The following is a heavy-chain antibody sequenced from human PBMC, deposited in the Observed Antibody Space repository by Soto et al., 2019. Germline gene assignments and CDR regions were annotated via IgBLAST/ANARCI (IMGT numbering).Heavy chain of an antibody. Sequence: QVQLVESGGGVVQPGTSLRLSCVATGFTFSNYGIHWIRQAPGRGLEWVAVIWHDGSRKYLADSVRGRFTISRDNSKNTVYLQMNSLRVEYSAVYYCEGRDDPFHVWGQGTMVTVSS. CDR3: EGRDDPFHV. J-gene: IGHJ3*01. CDR1: GFTFSNYG. V-gene: IGHV3-33*01. CDR2: IWHDGSRK.